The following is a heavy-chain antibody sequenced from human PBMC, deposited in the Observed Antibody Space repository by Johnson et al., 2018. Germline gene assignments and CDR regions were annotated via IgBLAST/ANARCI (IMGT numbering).Heavy chain of an antibody. CDR2: IWYDGSNK. D-gene: IGHD4-17*01. J-gene: IGHJ6*04. CDR3: AKAFDYGDSLTRYYYGMDV. Sequence: QVQLVQSGGGVVQPGRSLRLSCAASGFTFSSYGMHWVRQAPGKGLEWVAVIWYDGSNKYYADSVKGRFIISRDNSKNTLYLQMNSLRAEDTAVYYCAKAFDYGDSLTRYYYGMDVWGKGTTVTVSS. CDR1: GFTFSSYG. V-gene: IGHV3-33*06.